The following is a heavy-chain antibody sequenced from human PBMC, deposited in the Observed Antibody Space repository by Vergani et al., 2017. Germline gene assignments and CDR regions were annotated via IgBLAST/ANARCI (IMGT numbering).Heavy chain of an antibody. CDR2: VSGSSATP. CDR3: AKAGGGYDLMAFDI. J-gene: IGHJ3*02. V-gene: IGHV3-23*04. D-gene: IGHD5-12*01. CDR1: GYSFGSYW. Sequence: EVQLVESGGGLVQSGGSLRLSCAASGYSFGSYWTSWVRQAPGKGLEWVSSVSGSSATPYYADSVKGRFTISRDNSKNTLYLQMNSLRAEDTAVYYCAKAGGGYDLMAFDIWGQGTMVTVSS.